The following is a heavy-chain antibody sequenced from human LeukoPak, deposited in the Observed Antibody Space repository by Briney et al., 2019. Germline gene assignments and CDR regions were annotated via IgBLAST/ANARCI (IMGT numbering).Heavy chain of an antibody. Sequence: PGGSLRLSCAASGFTFSNYAMSWVRQAPGKGLEWVSGISGSGTSTYYADSVKGRFTISRDNSKNTLYLQMDSLRAEDTAVYYCARDRAWNYFDYWGQGTLVTVSS. CDR1: GFTFSNYA. CDR2: ISGSGTST. J-gene: IGHJ4*02. CDR3: ARDRAWNYFDY. D-gene: IGHD3-3*01. V-gene: IGHV3-23*01.